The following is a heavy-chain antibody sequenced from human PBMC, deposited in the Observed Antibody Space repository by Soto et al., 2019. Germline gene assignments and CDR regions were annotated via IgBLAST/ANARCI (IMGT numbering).Heavy chain of an antibody. J-gene: IGHJ5*02. CDR3: ARYFSGGRFYHNWFDP. V-gene: IGHV1-18*01. CDR2: ISSYNGNT. Sequence: QVQLVQSGAEVKKPGASVKVSCKSSGYTFSSYGTTYGISWVRQAPGQGLEWMGWISSYNGNTNHAQKSQGTATMTPATSPTPAYMELRSLSSDDTAVYYCARYFSGGRFYHNWFDPWGQGTLVTVSS. CDR1: GYTFSSYGTTYG. D-gene: IGHD2-15*01.